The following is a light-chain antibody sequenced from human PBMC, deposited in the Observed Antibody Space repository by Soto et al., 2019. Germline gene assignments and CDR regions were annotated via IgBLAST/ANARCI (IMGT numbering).Light chain of an antibody. CDR2: AAS. CDR1: QSISSY. V-gene: IGKV1-39*01. J-gene: IGKJ3*01. CDR3: QQSYSTLT. Sequence: DMQMTQSQSSLSAAVGDKVTITCRASQSISSYLNWYQQKPGKAPKLLIYAASSLQSGVPSRFSGSGSGTDFTLTISSLQPEDFATYYCQQSYSTLTFGPGTKVDIK.